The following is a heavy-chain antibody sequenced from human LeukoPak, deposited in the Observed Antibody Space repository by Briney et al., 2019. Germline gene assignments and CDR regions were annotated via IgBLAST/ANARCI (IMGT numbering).Heavy chain of an antibody. CDR1: GFSFGSYA. V-gene: IGHV3-64D*09. Sequence: GGSLRLSCSASGFSFGSYAMHWVRQAPGKGLEYVSVITDSGGSTFYADSVKGRFTISRDNSKNTLYLLMSSLRAEDTALYYCVKGDTGSNYYFDYWGQGTLVTVSS. D-gene: IGHD1-26*01. J-gene: IGHJ4*02. CDR3: VKGDTGSNYYFDY. CDR2: ITDSGGST.